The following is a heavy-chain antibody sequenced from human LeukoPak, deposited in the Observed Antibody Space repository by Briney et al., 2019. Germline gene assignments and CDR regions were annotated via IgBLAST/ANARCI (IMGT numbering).Heavy chain of an antibody. V-gene: IGHV3-7*02. CDR3: ATRYYYDSSGPMVGDAFDI. D-gene: IGHD3-22*01. CDR1: GFTFSDYW. J-gene: IGHJ3*02. CDR2: IKQDGSEK. Sequence: GGSLRLSCAASGFTFSDYWMSWVRQAPGKGLEWVANIKQDGSEKHYVDSVKGRFTISRDNSKNTLYLQMNSLRAEDTAVYYCATRYYYDSSGPMVGDAFDIWGQGTMVTVSS.